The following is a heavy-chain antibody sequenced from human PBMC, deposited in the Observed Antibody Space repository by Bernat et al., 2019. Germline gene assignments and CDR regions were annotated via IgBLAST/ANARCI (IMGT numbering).Heavy chain of an antibody. Sequence: QVQLVESGGGVVQPGRSLRLSCAASGFTFSSYGMHWVRQAPGKGLEWVAVISYDGSNKYYADSVKGRFTISRDNSKNTLYLQMNSLRAEDTAVYYCAKGAAAAGTGYWGQGTLVTVSS. V-gene: IGHV3-30*18. CDR1: GFTFSSYG. J-gene: IGHJ4*02. D-gene: IGHD6-13*01. CDR3: AKGAAAAGTGY. CDR2: ISYDGSNK.